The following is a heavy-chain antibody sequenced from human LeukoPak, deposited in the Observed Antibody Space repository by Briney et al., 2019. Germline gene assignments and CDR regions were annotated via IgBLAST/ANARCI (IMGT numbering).Heavy chain of an antibody. CDR2: MNPNSGNT. D-gene: IGHD6-13*01. Sequence: ASVKVSCKASGYTFTSYDINWVRQATGQGLEWMGWMNPNSGNTGYAQKFQGRVTMTRNTSISTAYMELSSLRSEDTAVYYCARAASYSSSGKTRKNYYFDYWGQGTLVTVSS. CDR3: ARAASYSSSGKTRKNYYFDY. V-gene: IGHV1-8*01. J-gene: IGHJ4*02. CDR1: GYTFTSYD.